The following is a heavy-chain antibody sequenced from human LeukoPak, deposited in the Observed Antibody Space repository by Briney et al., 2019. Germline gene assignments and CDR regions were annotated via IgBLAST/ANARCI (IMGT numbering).Heavy chain of an antibody. J-gene: IGHJ4*02. D-gene: IGHD2-2*01. CDR1: ESCSSSYL. CDR2: ISNADPDT. Sequence: ASSMKFSCNGSESCSSSYLIGGVRHMPQKVQKWMGIISNADPDTRHSPSFQGQVNISADKSIRTAYVQWRSLKASDTAMYYCARLLCSSTSCPDYGYFDYWGQGTLVTVSS. V-gene: IGHV5-51*01. CDR3: ARLLCSSTSCPDYGYFDY.